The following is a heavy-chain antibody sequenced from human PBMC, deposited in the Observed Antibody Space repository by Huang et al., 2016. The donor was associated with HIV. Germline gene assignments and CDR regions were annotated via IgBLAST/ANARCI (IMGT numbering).Heavy chain of an antibody. V-gene: IGHV3-74*01. CDR1: GFTFSSYW. CDR3: ARGTRLTGLWYFDL. D-gene: IGHD7-27*01. CDR2: SNGDGSST. Sequence: EVQLVESGGGLVQPGGSLRLSCAASGFTFSSYWMHWGRQAPGKGVVWVVRSNGDGSSTNYADSVKGRFTISRDNAKNTLYVQVNSLRAEDTAVYYCARGTRLTGLWYFDLWGRGTLVNVSS. J-gene: IGHJ2*01.